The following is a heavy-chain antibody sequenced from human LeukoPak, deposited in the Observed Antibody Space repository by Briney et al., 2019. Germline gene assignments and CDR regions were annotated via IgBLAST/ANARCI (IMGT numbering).Heavy chain of an antibody. CDR1: GGSISSYY. D-gene: IGHD2-15*01. CDR2: IYYSGST. CDR3: ARSPGGYCSGGSCYSENWFDP. V-gene: IGHV4-59*01. Sequence: SETLSLTCTVSGGSISSYYWSWIRQPAGKGLEWIGYIYYSGSTNYNPSLKSRVTISVDTSKNQFSLKLSSVTAADTAVYYCARSPGGYCSGGSCYSENWFDPWGQGTLVTVSS. J-gene: IGHJ5*02.